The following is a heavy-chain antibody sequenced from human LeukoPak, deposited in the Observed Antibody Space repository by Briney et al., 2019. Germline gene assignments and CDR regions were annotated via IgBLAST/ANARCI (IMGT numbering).Heavy chain of an antibody. Sequence: GESLKISCKASGYSFTTYWFGWVRQMPGKGLEWMGNIYPGDSDTRYSPSFQRQVTTSVDKSISTAYLQWSSLKASDTAMYYCARLDRADCGSTSCSRGSGAFDIWGQGTMVTVSS. CDR1: GYSFTTYW. J-gene: IGHJ3*02. D-gene: IGHD2-2*01. V-gene: IGHV5-51*01. CDR3: ARLDRADCGSTSCSRGSGAFDI. CDR2: IYPGDSDT.